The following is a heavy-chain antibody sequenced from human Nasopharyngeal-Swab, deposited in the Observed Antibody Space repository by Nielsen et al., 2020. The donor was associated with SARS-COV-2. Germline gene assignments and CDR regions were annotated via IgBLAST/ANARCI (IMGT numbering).Heavy chain of an antibody. CDR3: ARVSWEGSYYYYYMDV. V-gene: IGHV4-34*01. J-gene: IGHJ6*03. CDR2: INHSGST. D-gene: IGHD1-26*01. Sequence: WVGPRPGKGLGWIGEINHSGSTNYIPSLKSRVTISVDTSKNQFSLKLSSVTAADTAVYYCARVSWEGSYYYYYMDVWGKGTTVTVSS.